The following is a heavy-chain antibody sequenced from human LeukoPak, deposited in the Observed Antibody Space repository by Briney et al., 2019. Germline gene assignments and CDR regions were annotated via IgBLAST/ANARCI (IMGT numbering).Heavy chain of an antibody. V-gene: IGHV3-64D*06. CDR1: GFTFSNFG. D-gene: IGHD2-2*01. CDR2: ISGNGGST. CDR3: VKEHCSSTSCFYFDY. Sequence: GGSLRLFCSASGFTFSNFGMHWVRQAPGKGLEYVSAISGNGGSTHYADSAKGRFTISRDNSKNTLYLQMTSLKAEDTAVYYCVKEHCSSTSCFYFDYWGQGTLVTVSS. J-gene: IGHJ4*02.